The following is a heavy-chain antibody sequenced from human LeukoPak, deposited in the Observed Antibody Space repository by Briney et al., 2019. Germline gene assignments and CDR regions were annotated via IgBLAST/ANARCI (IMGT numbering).Heavy chain of an antibody. CDR3: AREWFGELI. CDR2: IRHDSSDI. D-gene: IGHD3-10*01. CDR1: GFSFSNAW. J-gene: IGHJ4*02. Sequence: GGSLRLSCATSGFSFSNAWMNWVRQAPGKGLEWISFIRHDSSDIYYADSVKGRFTISRDNAKNSLYLQMNSLRAEDTAVYYCAREWFGELIWGQGTLVTVSS. V-gene: IGHV3-48*01.